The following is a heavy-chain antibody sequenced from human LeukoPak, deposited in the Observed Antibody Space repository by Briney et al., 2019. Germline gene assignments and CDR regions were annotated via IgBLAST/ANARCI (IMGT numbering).Heavy chain of an antibody. D-gene: IGHD4-17*01. J-gene: IGHJ2*01. CDR3: AKAPTGTSGWYLDL. CDR1: GFTFDDYA. Sequence: GRSLRLSCAASGFTFDDYAMHWVRQAPGKGLEWVSGISWNSGSIGYADSVKGRFTISRDNAKNSLYLQMNSLRAEDMALYYCAKAPTGTSGWYLDLWGRGNLVTVSS. V-gene: IGHV3-9*03. CDR2: ISWNSGSI.